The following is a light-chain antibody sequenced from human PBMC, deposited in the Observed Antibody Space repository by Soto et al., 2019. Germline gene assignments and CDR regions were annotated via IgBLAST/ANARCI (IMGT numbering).Light chain of an antibody. CDR2: GAS. CDR1: QSLGSS. J-gene: IGKJ1*01. CDR3: QQYNNGPPWT. Sequence: EVVMTQSPATLSVSPGEGATLSCRASQSLGSSLAWYQHKPGQAPRLLIYGASTRAIGIPARFSGSGSGTEFTLTISSLQSKDFAVYYCQQYNNGPPWTFGQGTKVEIK. V-gene: IGKV3-15*01.